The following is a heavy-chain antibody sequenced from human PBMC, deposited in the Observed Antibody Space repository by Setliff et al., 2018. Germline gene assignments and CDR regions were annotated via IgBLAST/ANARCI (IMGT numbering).Heavy chain of an antibody. V-gene: IGHV4-4*07. CDR2: VYSNVGT. Sequence: PSETLSLTCTVSGGSINNYYWSWIRQPAGKGLEWIGRVYSNVGTNFNPSLKSRVTMSVDASKNQISLKLMSVTAADTAVYYCASRNSDGGPEYFQHWGQG. D-gene: IGHD1-26*01. CDR1: GGSINNYY. CDR3: ASRNSDGGPEYFQH. J-gene: IGHJ1*01.